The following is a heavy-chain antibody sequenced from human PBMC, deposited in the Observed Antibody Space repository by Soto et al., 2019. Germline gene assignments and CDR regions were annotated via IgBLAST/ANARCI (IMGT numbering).Heavy chain of an antibody. V-gene: IGHV1-18*01. CDR1: GYTFTSYG. Sequence: ASVKVSCKASGYTFTSYGISWVRQAPGQGLEWMGWISAYNGNTNYAQKLQGRVTMTTDTSTSTAYMELRSLRSDDTAVYYCASTTLGATIRAFDIWGQGTMVTVSS. D-gene: IGHD1-26*01. CDR2: ISAYNGNT. CDR3: ASTTLGATIRAFDI. J-gene: IGHJ3*02.